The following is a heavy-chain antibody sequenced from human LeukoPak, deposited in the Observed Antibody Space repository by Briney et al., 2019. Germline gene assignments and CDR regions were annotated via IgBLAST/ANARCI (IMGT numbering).Heavy chain of an antibody. CDR1: GFTFSSYW. D-gene: IGHD5-18*01. CDR3: ARDLRVAMVTGWFDP. V-gene: IGHV3-74*01. Sequence: GGSLRLSCAASGFTFSSYWMHWVRQAPGKGLVWVSRINSDGSSTSYADSVKGRFAISRDNAKNTLYLQMNSLRAEDTAVYYCARDLRVAMVTGWFDPWGQGTLVTVSS. J-gene: IGHJ5*02. CDR2: INSDGSST.